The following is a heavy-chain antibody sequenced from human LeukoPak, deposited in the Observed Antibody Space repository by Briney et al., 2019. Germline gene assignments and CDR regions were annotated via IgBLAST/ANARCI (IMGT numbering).Heavy chain of an antibody. CDR2: ISDSSTYI. CDR1: GFTFSTFS. CDR3: ARDPQYFFDSSGFDY. Sequence: SGGSLGLSCAASGFTFSTFSLHWVRQAPGKGLEWVSSISDSSTYIYYADSVKGRFTISRDDANSSLYLQMNSLRVEDTAVYFCARDPQYFFDSSGFDYWGQGSLVAVSS. V-gene: IGHV3-21*01. J-gene: IGHJ4*02. D-gene: IGHD3-22*01.